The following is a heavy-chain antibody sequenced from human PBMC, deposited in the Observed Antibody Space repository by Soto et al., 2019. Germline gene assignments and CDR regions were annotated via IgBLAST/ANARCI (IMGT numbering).Heavy chain of an antibody. CDR1: GGSFSGYY. CDR3: ARRADSSGYYRSSWFDP. D-gene: IGHD3-22*01. Sequence: QVQLQQWGAGLLKPSETLSLTCAVYGGSFSGYYWSWIRQPPGKGLEWIGEINHSGSTNYNPSLKSRVTISVDTSKNQFSLKLSSVTAADTAVYHCARRADSSGYYRSSWFDPWGQGTLVTVSS. CDR2: INHSGST. J-gene: IGHJ5*02. V-gene: IGHV4-34*01.